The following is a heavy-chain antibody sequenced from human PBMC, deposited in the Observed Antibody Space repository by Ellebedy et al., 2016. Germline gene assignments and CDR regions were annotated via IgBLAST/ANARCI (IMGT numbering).Heavy chain of an antibody. J-gene: IGHJ6*02. V-gene: IGHV3-48*04. Sequence: GGSLRLSCAASGFTFSSYRMNWVRQAPGKGLEWVSYISSSVGTIYYADSVKGRFTISRDNAKNSLYLQMNSLRAEDTAVYYCARIVDIVAYYYYYGMDVWGQGTTVTVSS. CDR1: GFTFSSYR. CDR2: ISSSVGTI. CDR3: ARIVDIVAYYYYYGMDV. D-gene: IGHD5-12*01.